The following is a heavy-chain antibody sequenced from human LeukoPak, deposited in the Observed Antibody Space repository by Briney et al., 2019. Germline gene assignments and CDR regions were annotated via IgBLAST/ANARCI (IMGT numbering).Heavy chain of an antibody. CDR3: ARPLPYYYDSSGRYAFDV. CDR2: ISAYNGDT. V-gene: IGHV1-18*01. J-gene: IGHJ3*01. CDR1: GCTFSSYS. D-gene: IGHD3-22*01. Sequence: ASVRVSCRASGCTFSSYSISWMRQAPPQGLEWMGWISAYNGDTHYAQKFQGRVTLTTDTSTRTAYLELRVLRSDDTAVYFCARPLPYYYDSSGRYAFDVWGQGTMVTVSS.